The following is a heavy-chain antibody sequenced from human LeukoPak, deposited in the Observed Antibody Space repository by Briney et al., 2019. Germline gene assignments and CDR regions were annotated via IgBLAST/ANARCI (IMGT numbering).Heavy chain of an antibody. CDR2: INGDGSGT. Sequence: PGWSLRLSCAASGFTFSGYWMFWVRQAPGKGLVWVSRINGDGSGTSYADSVKGRFTISRDNDKNTVYLQMNSLRAEDTAVYYCARATSTNAFDFWGHGTMVTVSS. CDR3: ARATSTNAFDF. CDR1: GFTFSGYW. V-gene: IGHV3-74*01. J-gene: IGHJ3*01.